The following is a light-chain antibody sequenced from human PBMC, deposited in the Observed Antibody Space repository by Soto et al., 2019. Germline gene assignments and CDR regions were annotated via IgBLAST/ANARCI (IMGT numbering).Light chain of an antibody. V-gene: IGLV3-21*02. CDR3: QVWDSSNRGV. CDR2: DDS. Sequence: SYELTQPPSVSVAPGQTARISCGGTNIASKSVHWYQQKPGQAPALVVYDDSDRPSGIPERFSGSNSGNTATLTITRVEAGDEADYYCQVWDSSNRGVFGGGTKLTVL. CDR1: NIASKS. J-gene: IGLJ3*02.